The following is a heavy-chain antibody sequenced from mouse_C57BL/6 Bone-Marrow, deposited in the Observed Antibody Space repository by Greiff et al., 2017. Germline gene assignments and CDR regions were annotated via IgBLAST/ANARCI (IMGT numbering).Heavy chain of an antibody. V-gene: IGHV1-55*01. J-gene: IGHJ3*01. D-gene: IGHD2-5*01. CDR1: GYTFTSYW. Sequence: VQLQQPGAELVKPGASVKMSCKASGYTFTSYWITWVKQRPGQGLEWIGDIYPGSGSTNYNEKFKSKATLTVDKSSSTAYMELRSLTSEDSAVYYCVPYYSNYTWFAYWGQGTLVTVSA. CDR2: IYPGSGST. CDR3: VPYYSNYTWFAY.